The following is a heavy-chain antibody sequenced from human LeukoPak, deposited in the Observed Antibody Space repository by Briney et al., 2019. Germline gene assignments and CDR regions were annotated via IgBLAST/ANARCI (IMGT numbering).Heavy chain of an antibody. CDR3: ARDDPEWFGELKVDY. D-gene: IGHD3-10*01. CDR2: ISAYNGNT. V-gene: IGHV1-18*01. Sequence: GASVKVSCKASGYTFTSYGISWVRQAPGHGLEWMGWISAYNGNTNYAQKLQGRVTMTTDTSTSTAYMELRSLRSDDTAVYYCARDDPEWFGELKVDYWGQGTLVTVSS. J-gene: IGHJ4*02. CDR1: GYTFTSYG.